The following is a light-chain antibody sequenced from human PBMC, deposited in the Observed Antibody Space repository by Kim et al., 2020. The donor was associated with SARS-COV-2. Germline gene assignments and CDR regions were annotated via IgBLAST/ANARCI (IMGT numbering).Light chain of an antibody. J-gene: IGLJ3*02. CDR1: SSDVGGYNY. CDR3: SSYVNTSTWV. V-gene: IGLV2-14*03. Sequence: SITISCTGTSSDVGGYNYVSWYQQHPGKAPNLLIYDVSERPSGVSNRFSGSKSGNTASLSISGLQAEDETDYYCSSYVNTSTWVFGGGTKLTVL. CDR2: DVS.